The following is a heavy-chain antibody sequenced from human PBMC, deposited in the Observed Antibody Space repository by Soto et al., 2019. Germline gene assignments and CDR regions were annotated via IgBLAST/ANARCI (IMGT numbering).Heavy chain of an antibody. J-gene: IGHJ6*03. V-gene: IGHV3-66*01. D-gene: IGHD4-17*01. CDR2: IYSGGST. CDR3: ARDHTAYYYMDV. Sequence: EVQLVESGGGLVQPGGSLRLSCAASGFSVSSNYMSWVRQAPGKGLEWVSVIYSGGSTYYADFVKDRFTISRDNSKNTLYLQMNNLRAADTAVYYCARDHTAYYYMDVWGKGTTVTVSS. CDR1: GFSVSSNY.